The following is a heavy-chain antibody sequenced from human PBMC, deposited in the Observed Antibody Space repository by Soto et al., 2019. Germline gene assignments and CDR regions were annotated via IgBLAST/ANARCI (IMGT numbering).Heavy chain of an antibody. CDR2: IWYDGSNK. CDR1: GFTFSSYG. J-gene: IGHJ3*02. CDR3: ARDWSAYDSSGYGDALDI. Sequence: QVQLVESGGGVVQPGRSLRLSCAASGFTFSSYGVHWVRQAPGKGLEWVAVIWYDGSNKYYADSVKGRFTISRDNSKNTLYLQMNSLRAEDTAVHYCARDWSAYDSSGYGDALDIWGQGTMVTVSS. D-gene: IGHD3-22*01. V-gene: IGHV3-33*01.